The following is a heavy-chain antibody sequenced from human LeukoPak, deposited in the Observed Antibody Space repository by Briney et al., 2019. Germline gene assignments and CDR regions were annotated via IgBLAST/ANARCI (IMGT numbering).Heavy chain of an antibody. V-gene: IGHV4-38-2*02. CDR3: VRGINPADY. CDR2: IFQSGST. J-gene: IGHJ4*02. Sequence: SETLSLTCTVSGYSISYGYHWSWVRQSPGKGLEWIASIFQSGSTYYTPSLQSRVTISLDMSKNQFSLKMSSVTAADTAVYYCVRGINPADYWGQGTLVTVSS. CDR1: GYSISYGYH. D-gene: IGHD1-14*01.